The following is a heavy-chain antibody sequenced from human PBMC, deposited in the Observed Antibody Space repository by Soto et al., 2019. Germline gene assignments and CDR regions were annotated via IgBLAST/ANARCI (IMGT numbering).Heavy chain of an antibody. J-gene: IGHJ4*02. Sequence: PGGSLRLSCAASGFTFSSYGMHWVRQAPGKGLEWVAVIWYDGSNKYYADSVKGRYTISRDNSKNTLFLQINSLTADDTAVYYCATAPLPAAMRYWGQGALVTVSS. CDR3: ATAPLPAAMRY. CDR1: GFTFSSYG. CDR2: IWYDGSNK. D-gene: IGHD2-2*01. V-gene: IGHV3-33*03.